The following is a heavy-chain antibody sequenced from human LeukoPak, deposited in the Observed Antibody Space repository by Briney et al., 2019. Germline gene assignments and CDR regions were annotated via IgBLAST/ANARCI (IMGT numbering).Heavy chain of an antibody. CDR1: GGSISSYY. CDR3: ARAITMVRGVIITSFDY. V-gene: IGHV4-30-4*01. CDR2: IYYSGST. D-gene: IGHD3-10*01. J-gene: IGHJ4*02. Sequence: SETLSLTCTVSGGSISSYYWSWIRQPPGKGLEWIGYIYYSGSTYYNPSLKSRVTISVDTSKNQFSLKLSSVTAADTAVYYCARAITMVRGVIITSFDYWGQGTLVTVSS.